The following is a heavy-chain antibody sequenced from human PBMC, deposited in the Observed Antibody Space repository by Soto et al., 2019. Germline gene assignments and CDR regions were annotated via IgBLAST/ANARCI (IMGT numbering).Heavy chain of an antibody. J-gene: IGHJ6*01. CDR2: IKGDGSSL. V-gene: IGHV3-74*01. CDR3: ARGLKNYYGVDV. CDR1: GFTFTTYW. Sequence: GGSLILCCAASGFTFTTYWMHWVRQVPGKGLVWVSRIKGDGSSLSYADSVKGRFTISRDNVENAVYLQMGSLRADDTAVYYCARGLKNYYGVDVWGQGTTVTVSS.